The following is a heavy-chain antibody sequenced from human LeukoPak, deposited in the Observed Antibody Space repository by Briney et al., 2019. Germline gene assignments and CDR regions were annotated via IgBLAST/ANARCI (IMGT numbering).Heavy chain of an antibody. Sequence: ASVKVSCKASGYTFTSYGISWVRQATGQGLEWMGWITAYNGNTNYAQKLQGRVTMTTDTSTSTAYMELRSLRSDDTAVYYCARAVYCSGGSCFIFDYWGQGTLVTVSS. V-gene: IGHV1-18*01. CDR2: ITAYNGNT. CDR1: GYTFTSYG. D-gene: IGHD2-15*01. J-gene: IGHJ4*02. CDR3: ARAVYCSGGSCFIFDY.